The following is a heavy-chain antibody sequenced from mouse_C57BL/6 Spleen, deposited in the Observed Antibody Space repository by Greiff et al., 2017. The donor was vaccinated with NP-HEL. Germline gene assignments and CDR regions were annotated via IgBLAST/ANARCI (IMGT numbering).Heavy chain of an antibody. J-gene: IGHJ1*03. D-gene: IGHD1-1*01. V-gene: IGHV14-4*01. Sequence: EVQLQQSGAELVRPGASVKLSCTASGFNIKDYYMHWVKQRPEQGLEWIGWIDPEKGDTEYASKFQGKATITADTSSNTAYLQLSSLTSEDTAVYYCTTYGNDVWGTGTTVTVSS. CDR3: TTYGNDV. CDR2: IDPEKGDT. CDR1: GFNIKDYY.